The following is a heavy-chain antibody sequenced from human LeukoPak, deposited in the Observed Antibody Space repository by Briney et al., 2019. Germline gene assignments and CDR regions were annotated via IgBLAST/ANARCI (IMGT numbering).Heavy chain of an antibody. CDR2: IIPIFGTA. CDR3: ARGLYSSDAFDI. Sequence: GASVKVSCKASGGTFSSYAISWVRQAPGQGLEWMGGIIPIFGTANYAQKFQGRGTITTDESTSTAYMELSSLRSEDTAVYYCARGLYSSDAFDIWGQGTMVTVSS. CDR1: GGTFSSYA. V-gene: IGHV1-69*05. J-gene: IGHJ3*02. D-gene: IGHD2-15*01.